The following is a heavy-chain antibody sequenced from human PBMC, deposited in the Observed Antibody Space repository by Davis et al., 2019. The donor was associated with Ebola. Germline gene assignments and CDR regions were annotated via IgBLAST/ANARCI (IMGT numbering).Heavy chain of an antibody. D-gene: IGHD5-24*01. J-gene: IGHJ4*02. V-gene: IGHV3-30*04. CDR1: GFTFSRYA. Sequence: GESLKISCAASGFTFSRYAMHWVRQAPGKGLEWVAVISFDGGNKNYAVSVKGRFTISRDNSKNTLYLQMNSLRAEDTAVYFCARERRDGFNDFDYWGQGTLVTVSS. CDR3: ARERRDGFNDFDY. CDR2: ISFDGGNK.